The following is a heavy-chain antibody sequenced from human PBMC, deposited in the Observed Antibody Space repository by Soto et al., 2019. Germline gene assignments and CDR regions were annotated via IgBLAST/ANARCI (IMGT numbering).Heavy chain of an antibody. CDR1: GGIFTNNA. Sequence: QVQVVQSGAEVKKPGSSVKVSCKVSGGIFTNNAISWVRQAPGQGLEGLGGVISLFDKAYYAQIVRGRRRISADGATTTAYMELSGLTSADTAVYFCATGGHNDGYNFYHGMDVWGQGTTVTVS. V-gene: IGHV1-69*01. CDR2: VISLFDKA. D-gene: IGHD3-16*01. J-gene: IGHJ6*02. CDR3: ATGGHNDGYNFYHGMDV.